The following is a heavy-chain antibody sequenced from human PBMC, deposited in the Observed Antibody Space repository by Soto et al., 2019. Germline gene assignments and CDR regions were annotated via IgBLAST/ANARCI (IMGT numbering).Heavy chain of an antibody. CDR3: AKGLRGSQYYYYGMDV. D-gene: IGHD3-16*01. CDR2: LGASGATT. J-gene: IGHJ6*02. CDR1: RFTFSTYA. V-gene: IGHV3-23*01. Sequence: GGSLRLSSAASRFTFSTYAMTWVRQAPGKGLKWVSALGASGATTYHADSVKARFTISRDNSENTLYLQMNSLRAEDTAVYYCAKGLRGSQYYYYGMDVWGQGTTVTVS.